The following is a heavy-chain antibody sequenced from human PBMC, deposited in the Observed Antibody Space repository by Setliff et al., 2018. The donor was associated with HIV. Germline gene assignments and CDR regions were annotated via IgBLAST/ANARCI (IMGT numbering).Heavy chain of an antibody. CDR3: ARGPPAEDYYYYMDV. Sequence: NPSETLSLTCSVNGGSLRGPYWSWIRQFPGKGLEWIGEINYSGSTNYTPSLKSRVIISLDKSRKQLFLRLTSLTAADTAVYYCARGPPAEDYYYYMDVWDKGTTVTVSS. V-gene: IGHV4-34*01. CDR1: GGSLRGPY. J-gene: IGHJ6*03. CDR2: INYSGST.